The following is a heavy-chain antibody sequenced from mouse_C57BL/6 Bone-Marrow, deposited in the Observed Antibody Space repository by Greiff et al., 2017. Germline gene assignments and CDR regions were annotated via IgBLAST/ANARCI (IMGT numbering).Heavy chain of an antibody. D-gene: IGHD1-1*01. CDR1: GYAFTNYL. Sequence: QVQLQQSGAELVRPGTSVKVSCKASGYAFTNYLIEWVKQRPGQGLEWIGVINPGSGGTNYNEKFKGKATLTADKSSSTAYMQLSSLTSEDSAVYFCARAWGGYYGRSYDPSFDWYFDVWGTGTTVTVSS. CDR2: INPGSGGT. J-gene: IGHJ1*03. V-gene: IGHV1-54*01. CDR3: ARAWGGYYGRSYDPSFDWYFDV.